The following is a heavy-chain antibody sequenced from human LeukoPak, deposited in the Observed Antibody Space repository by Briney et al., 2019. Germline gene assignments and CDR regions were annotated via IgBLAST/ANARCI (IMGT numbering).Heavy chain of an antibody. CDR3: ARATQFGVVPAAPSYMDV. CDR2: IYTSGST. J-gene: IGHJ6*03. V-gene: IGHV4-61*02. CDR1: GGSISSGSYY. Sequence: KPSQTLSLTCTVSGGSISSGSYYWSWIRQPAGKGLEWIGRIYTSGSTNYNPSLKSRVTISVDTSKNQFSLKLSSVTAADTAVYYCARATQFGVVPAAPSYMDVWGKGTTVTVSS. D-gene: IGHD2-2*01.